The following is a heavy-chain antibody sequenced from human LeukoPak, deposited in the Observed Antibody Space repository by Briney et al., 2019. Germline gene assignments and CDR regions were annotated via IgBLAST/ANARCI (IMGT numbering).Heavy chain of an antibody. CDR3: ERLRGNYFPDF. CDR1: GGSMSNYY. Sequence: SETLSLTCAVSGGSMSNYYWTWIRQPPGKGLEWIAYIHYSGSTNYNPSLKSRVAISVDTSANQFSLKLTSMTPEDTAVYYCERLRGNYFPDFWGQGTLVTVSS. D-gene: IGHD2/OR15-2a*01. J-gene: IGHJ4*02. V-gene: IGHV4-59*01. CDR2: IHYSGST.